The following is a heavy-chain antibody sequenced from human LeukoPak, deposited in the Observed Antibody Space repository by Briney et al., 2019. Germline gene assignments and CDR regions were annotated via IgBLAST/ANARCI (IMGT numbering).Heavy chain of an antibody. CDR1: GGSISSGSYY. Sequence: SQTLSLTCTVSGGSISSGSYYWSWIRQPAGKGLEWIRRIYTSGSTNYNPSLKSRVTISVDTSKNQFSLKLSSVTAADTAVYYCARDRHYGDYLYYFDYWGQGTLVTVSS. D-gene: IGHD4-17*01. V-gene: IGHV4-61*02. CDR2: IYTSGST. CDR3: ARDRHYGDYLYYFDY. J-gene: IGHJ4*02.